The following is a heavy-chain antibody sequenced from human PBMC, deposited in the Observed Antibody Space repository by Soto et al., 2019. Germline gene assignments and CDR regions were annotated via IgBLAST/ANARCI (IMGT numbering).Heavy chain of an antibody. CDR2: ISSSSSYI. V-gene: IGHV3-21*01. D-gene: IGHD1-26*01. Sequence: AGGSLRLSCAASGFTFSSYSMNWVRQAPGKGLEWVSSISSSSSYIYYADSVKGRFTISRDNAKNSLYLQMNSLRAEDTAVYYCARGLDSGSYADYYYYYGMDVWGQGTTVTSP. CDR1: GFTFSSYS. CDR3: ARGLDSGSYADYYYYYGMDV. J-gene: IGHJ6*02.